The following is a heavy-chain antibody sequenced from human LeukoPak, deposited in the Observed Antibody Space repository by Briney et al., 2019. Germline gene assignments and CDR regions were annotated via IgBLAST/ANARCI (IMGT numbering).Heavy chain of an antibody. CDR1: GLTVGSNY. V-gene: IGHV3-7*01. Sequence: AGGSLRLSCAASGLTVGSNYMTWVRQAPGKGLEWVANIKQDGSEKYYVDSVKGRFTISRDNAKNSLYLQMNSLRAEDTAVYYCAGSSWYYFDYWGQGTLVTVSS. D-gene: IGHD6-13*01. CDR3: AGSSWYYFDY. J-gene: IGHJ4*02. CDR2: IKQDGSEK.